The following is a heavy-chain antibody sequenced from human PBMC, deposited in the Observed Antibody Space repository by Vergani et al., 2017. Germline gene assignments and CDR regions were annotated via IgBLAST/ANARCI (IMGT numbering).Heavy chain of an antibody. CDR2: INHSGST. V-gene: IGHV4-34*01. Sequence: QVQLQQWGAGLLKPSETLSLTCAVYGGSFSGYYWSWIRQPPGKGLECIGEINHSGSTNYNPSLKSRVTISVDTSKNQFSLKLSSVTAADTAVYYCARVRGARRAFDIWGQGTMVTVSS. CDR1: GGSFSGYY. CDR3: ARVRGARRAFDI. J-gene: IGHJ3*02.